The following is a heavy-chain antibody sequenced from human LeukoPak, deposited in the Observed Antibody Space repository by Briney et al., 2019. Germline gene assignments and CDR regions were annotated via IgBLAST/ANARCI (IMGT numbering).Heavy chain of an antibody. CDR1: GGSMSSYY. Sequence: SETLSLTCSVSGGSMSSYYWSWIRQHPGKGLEWIGYIYYSGSANYNPSLKSRVAISVDTSKNQFSLKLTSVTAADTAVYYCARGGTTMVTADYWGQGTLVTVSS. J-gene: IGHJ4*02. CDR2: IYYSGSA. CDR3: ARGGTTMVTADY. V-gene: IGHV4-59*01. D-gene: IGHD5-18*01.